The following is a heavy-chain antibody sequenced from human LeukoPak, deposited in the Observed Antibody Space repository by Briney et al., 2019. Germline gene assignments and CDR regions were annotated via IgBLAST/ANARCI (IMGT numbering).Heavy chain of an antibody. D-gene: IGHD4-11*01. V-gene: IGHV4-38-2*02. J-gene: IGHJ4*02. CDR3: ARVDYSNRVDY. CDR2: IYHSGST. CDR1: GYSISSGYY. Sequence: SETLSLTCTVSGYSISSGYYWGWIRQPPGKGLEWIGSIYHSGSTYYNPSLKSRVTISVDTSKNQFSLKLSSVTAADTAVYYCARVDYSNRVDYWGQGTLVTVSS.